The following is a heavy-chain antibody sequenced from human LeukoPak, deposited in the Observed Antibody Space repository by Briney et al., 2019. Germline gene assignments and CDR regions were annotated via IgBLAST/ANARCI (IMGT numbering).Heavy chain of an antibody. CDR2: IRYDGSNK. CDR3: AKDGCSSTRPTLECRYYFDY. J-gene: IGHJ4*02. Sequence: GGSLRLSCAASGLTFSSYGMHWVRQAPGKGLEWVAFIRYDGSNKYYADSVKGRFTISRDNSKNTLYLQMNSLRAEDTAVYYCAKDGCSSTRPTLECRYYFDYWGQGTLVTVSS. CDR1: GLTFSSYG. D-gene: IGHD2-2*01. V-gene: IGHV3-30*02.